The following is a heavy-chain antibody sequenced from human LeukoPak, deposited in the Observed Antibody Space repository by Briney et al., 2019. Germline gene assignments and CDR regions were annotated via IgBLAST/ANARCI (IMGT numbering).Heavy chain of an antibody. CDR2: INSDGSST. D-gene: IGHD3-10*01. CDR1: GFTFTKYW. J-gene: IGHJ3*02. CDR3: TDLSTGDAFDI. Sequence: GGSLRLSYAASGFTFTKYWMHWVRQAPGKGPVWVARINSDGSSTSYADSVKGRFTISRDNAKNTLYLQMNSLRAEDTAVYYCTDLSTGDAFDIWGQGTMVTVSS. V-gene: IGHV3-74*01.